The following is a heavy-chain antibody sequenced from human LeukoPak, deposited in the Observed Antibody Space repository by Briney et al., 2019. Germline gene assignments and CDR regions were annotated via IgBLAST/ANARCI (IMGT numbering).Heavy chain of an antibody. J-gene: IGHJ4*02. CDR3: ARGGSTTLYSGLDY. CDR2: SRNKANSYTT. Sequence: PGGSLRLSCAASGFRFSDHYMHWVRQAPGKGLEWVGRSRNKANSYTTDYAASVKGRFTISREDSGNSLCLQMDSLKTEDTAVYYCARGGSTTLYSGLDYWGQGILVTVSS. CDR1: GFRFSDHY. V-gene: IGHV3-72*01. D-gene: IGHD2-15*01.